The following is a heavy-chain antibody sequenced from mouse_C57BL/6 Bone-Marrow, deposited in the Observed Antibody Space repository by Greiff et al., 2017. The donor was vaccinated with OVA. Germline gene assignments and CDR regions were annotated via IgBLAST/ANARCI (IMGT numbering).Heavy chain of an antibody. CDR3: ARLDAMDY. Sequence: EVQLVESGGGLVQHGVSLKLSCAASGFTFSDFYMYWIRQTPEKRLEWVAYISNGGGSTYYPDTVKGRFTISRDNAKNTLYLQMSRLKSEDTAMYYCARLDAMDYWGQGTSVTVSS. CDR2: ISNGGGST. V-gene: IGHV5-12*01. CDR1: GFTFSDFY. J-gene: IGHJ4*01.